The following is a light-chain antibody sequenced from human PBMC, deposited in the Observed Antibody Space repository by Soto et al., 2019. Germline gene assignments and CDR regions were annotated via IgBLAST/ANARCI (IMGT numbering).Light chain of an antibody. J-gene: IGKJ3*01. V-gene: IGKV3-20*01. Sequence: EIVLTQSPGTLSLSPGERATLSCRASQSVPSTYLAWYQQRPGQAPRLLIYGVSTRAPGIPARFSGSGSWTDFTLTISRLEPEDVVVYFCQQYGHSPPFTFGPGTKVDFK. CDR3: QQYGHSPPFT. CDR2: GVS. CDR1: QSVPSTY.